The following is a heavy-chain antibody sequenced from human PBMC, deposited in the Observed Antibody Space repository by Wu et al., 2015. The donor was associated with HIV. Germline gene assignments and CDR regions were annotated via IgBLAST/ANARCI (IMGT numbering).Heavy chain of an antibody. D-gene: IGHD5-12*01. CDR3: ARNTDSVATSLYSLGV. Sequence: QAQLVQFGDEVKKPGSSVKVTCKASGDGFTSYAVSWVRQAPGQGLEWMGGINPLFGTTKHVQRFQGRVTFSTDESKRTVYMELSSLRNEDTAVYYCARNTDSVATSLYSLGVWGQGTTVTVSS. V-gene: IGHV1-69*05. J-gene: IGHJ6*02. CDR2: INPLFGTT. CDR1: GDGFTSYA.